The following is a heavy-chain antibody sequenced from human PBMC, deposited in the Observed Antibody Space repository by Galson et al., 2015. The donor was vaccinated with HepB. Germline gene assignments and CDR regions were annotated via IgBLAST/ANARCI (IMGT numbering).Heavy chain of an antibody. J-gene: IGHJ4*02. Sequence: SLRLSCAASGFTFSRYAMTWVRQAPGKGLEWISSITSNGGRTFYTNSVKGRFTISRDNSRNTVGLQLSSLRPEDTAVYYCAKDGIMVSNNPYQLHFWGQGTLVSVSS. V-gene: IGHV3-23*01. CDR2: ITSNGGRT. CDR3: AKDGIMVSNNPYQLHF. CDR1: GFTFSRYA. D-gene: IGHD2-8*01.